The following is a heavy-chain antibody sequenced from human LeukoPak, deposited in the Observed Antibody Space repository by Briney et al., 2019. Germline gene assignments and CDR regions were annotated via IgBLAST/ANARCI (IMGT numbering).Heavy chain of an antibody. CDR2: ISSSSSYI. D-gene: IGHD3-22*01. Sequence: PGGCLRLSCAASGFTFSSYSMNWVRQAPGKGLECVSSISSSSSYIYYADSVKGRFTISRDNAKNSLYLQMNSLRAEDTAVYYCARGSALLLLTEYFSTGARAPWSPSPQ. V-gene: IGHV3-21*01. CDR1: GFTFSSYS. J-gene: IGHJ1*01. CDR3: ARGSALLLLTEYFST.